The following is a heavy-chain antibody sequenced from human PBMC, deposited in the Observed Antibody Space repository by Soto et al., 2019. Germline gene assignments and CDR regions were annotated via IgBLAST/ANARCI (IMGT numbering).Heavy chain of an antibody. V-gene: IGHV1-18*01. CDR1: GYTFTSYG. CDR3: ARRVNMITFGGVIVTHYFGY. D-gene: IGHD3-16*02. J-gene: IGHJ4*02. CDR2: ISAYNGNT. Sequence: QVQLVQSGAEVKKPGASVKVSCKASGYTFTSYGISWVRQAPGQGLEWMGWISAYNGNTNYAQKLQGRVTLTTDTSTSTAYMELRSLRSDDTAVYYCARRVNMITFGGVIVTHYFGYWGQGTLVTVSS.